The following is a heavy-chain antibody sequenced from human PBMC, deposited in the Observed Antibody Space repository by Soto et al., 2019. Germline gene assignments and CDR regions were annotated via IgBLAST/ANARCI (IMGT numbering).Heavy chain of an antibody. CDR2: ISGSGGSP. Sequence: EVQLLESGGGLVQPGGSLRLSCAASGFSFSTYTMSWVRRAPGKGLEWVSAISGSGGSPSYADSVQGRFTISRDNPKKTLYRQMNSLRAEDTSVYYCAKARCTTSNCDVPDYWGQGTLVTVSS. CDR1: GFSFSTYT. D-gene: IGHD2-8*01. CDR3: AKARCTTSNCDVPDY. V-gene: IGHV3-23*01. J-gene: IGHJ4*02.